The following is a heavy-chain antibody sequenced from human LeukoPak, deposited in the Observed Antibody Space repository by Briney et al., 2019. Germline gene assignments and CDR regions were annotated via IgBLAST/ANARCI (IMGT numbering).Heavy chain of an antibody. CDR1: GFTFAEYV. CDR3: AKASLSGYDSNSDY. CDR2: ISWNSGSI. D-gene: IGHD5-12*01. Sequence: GRSLRRSCAASGFTFAEYVMHWVRQAPGKGVHWVSGISWNSGSIGYADSVKGRFTISRDNAKNSLYLQMNSLRVEDTALYYCAKASLSGYDSNSDYWGQGTLVTVSS. V-gene: IGHV3-9*01. J-gene: IGHJ4*02.